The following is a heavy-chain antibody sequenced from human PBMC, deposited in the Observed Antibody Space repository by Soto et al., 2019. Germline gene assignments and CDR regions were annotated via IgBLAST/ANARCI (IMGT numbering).Heavy chain of an antibody. D-gene: IGHD2-2*01. V-gene: IGHV3-23*01. J-gene: IGHJ6*02. CDR2: ISGSGGST. Sequence: EVQLLESGGGLVQPGGSLRLSCAASGFTFSSYAMSWVRQAPGKGLEWVSAISGSGGSTYYADSVKGRFTISRDNSKNTLYLQMNSLRAEDTAVYYCAKWGSTSCYVSSCYYGMDVWGQGTTVTVSS. CDR3: AKWGSTSCYVSSCYYGMDV. CDR1: GFTFSSYA.